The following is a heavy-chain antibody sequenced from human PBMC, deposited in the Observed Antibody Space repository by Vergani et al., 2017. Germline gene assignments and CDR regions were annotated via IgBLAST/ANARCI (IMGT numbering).Heavy chain of an antibody. Sequence: QVQLQESGPGLVKPSETLSLTCTVSGGSISSYYWSWIRQPAGKGLEWIGRIYTSGSTNYNPSLKSRVTISVDTSKNQFSLKLSSVTAADTAVYYCAREKEELSYYYYGMDVWGQGTTVTVSS. V-gene: IGHV4-4*07. D-gene: IGHD2/OR15-2a*01. CDR1: GGSISSYY. J-gene: IGHJ6*02. CDR3: AREKEELSYYYYGMDV. CDR2: IYTSGST.